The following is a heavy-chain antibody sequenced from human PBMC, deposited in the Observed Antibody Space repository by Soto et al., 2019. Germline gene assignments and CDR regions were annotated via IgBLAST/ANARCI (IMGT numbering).Heavy chain of an antibody. Sequence: SETLSLTCAVSGGSISSGGYSWSWIRQPPGKGLEWIGYIYHSGSTYYNPSLKSRVTISVDRSKNQFSLKLSSVTAADTAVYYCARARLEVGAKLGYYGMDVWGQGXTVTVSS. CDR1: GGSISSGGYS. J-gene: IGHJ6*02. CDR3: ARARLEVGAKLGYYGMDV. V-gene: IGHV4-30-2*01. CDR2: IYHSGST. D-gene: IGHD1-26*01.